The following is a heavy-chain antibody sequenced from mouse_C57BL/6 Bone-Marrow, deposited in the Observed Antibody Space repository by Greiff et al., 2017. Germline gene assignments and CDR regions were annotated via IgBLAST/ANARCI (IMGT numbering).Heavy chain of an antibody. Sequence: VQLQQSGAELVRPGASVKLSCTASGFNIKDDYMHWVKQRPEQGLEWIGWIDPENGDTEYASKFQGKATITADTSSYTAYLQLSRLTSEDTAVYYCTFITTVVACDFWYFDVWGTGTTVTVSS. D-gene: IGHD1-1*01. CDR1: GFNIKDDY. CDR2: IDPENGDT. CDR3: TFITTVVACDFWYFDV. V-gene: IGHV14-4*01. J-gene: IGHJ1*03.